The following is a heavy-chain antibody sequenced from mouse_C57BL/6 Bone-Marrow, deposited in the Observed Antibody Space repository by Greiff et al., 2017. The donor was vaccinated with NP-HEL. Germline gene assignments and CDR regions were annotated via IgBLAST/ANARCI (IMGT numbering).Heavy chain of an antibody. CDR3: ARWLDAMDY. J-gene: IGHJ4*01. CDR2: LYPGSGST. V-gene: IGHV1-55*01. CDR1: GYTFTSYW. Sequence: QVQLQQPGAELVKPGASVKMSCKASGYTFTSYWITWVKQRPGQGLEWLGDLYPGSGSTNYNEKFKSKATLTVDTSSSTAYMQLSSLTSEGSAVYYCARWLDAMDYWGQGTSVTVSS. D-gene: IGHD2-2*01.